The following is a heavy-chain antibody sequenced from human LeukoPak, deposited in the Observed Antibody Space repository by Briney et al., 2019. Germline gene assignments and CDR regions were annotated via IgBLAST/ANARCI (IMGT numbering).Heavy chain of an antibody. D-gene: IGHD2-2*01. V-gene: IGHV3-20*04. J-gene: IGHJ4*02. CDR2: IIWNGDTT. Sequence: GRSLRLSCAASGFPFQDSGLSWVRHAPGKGLEWISGIIWNGDTTFYADSVKGRFTISRDNAKNSLYLQMNSLRADDTAFYYCARQTRGYVYYFDYWGQGTLVTVSS. CDR3: ARQTRGYVYYFDY. CDR1: GFPFQDSG.